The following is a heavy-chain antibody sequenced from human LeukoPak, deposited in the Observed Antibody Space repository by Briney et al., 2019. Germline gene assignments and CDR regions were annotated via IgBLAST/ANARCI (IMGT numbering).Heavy chain of an antibody. D-gene: IGHD6-19*01. CDR2: IYPGDSET. J-gene: IGHJ2*01. Sequence: GESLKISCKGSGYSFTSYWIGWVRQMPGKGLEWMGIIYPGDSETRYTPSFQGQVTISADKSITTAFLQWSSLKASDTAMYYCATNIAMASTGWFFDLWGRGTLVTVSS. CDR1: GYSFTSYW. CDR3: ATNIAMASTGWFFDL. V-gene: IGHV5-51*01.